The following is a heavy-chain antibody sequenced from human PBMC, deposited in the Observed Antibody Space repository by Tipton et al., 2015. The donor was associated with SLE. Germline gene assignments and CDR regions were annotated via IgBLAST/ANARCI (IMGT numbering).Heavy chain of an antibody. CDR1: GFTFSSYA. CDR2: ISGSGGST. J-gene: IGHJ4*02. D-gene: IGHD3-10*01. Sequence: SLRLSCAASGFTFSSYAMSWVRQAPGKGLEWVSAISGSGGSTYYADSVKGRFTISRDNSKNTLYLQMNSLRAEDTAVYYCAKDPEATMVQGVIIDYWGQGTLVTVSS. V-gene: IGHV3-23*01. CDR3: AKDPEATMVQGVIIDY.